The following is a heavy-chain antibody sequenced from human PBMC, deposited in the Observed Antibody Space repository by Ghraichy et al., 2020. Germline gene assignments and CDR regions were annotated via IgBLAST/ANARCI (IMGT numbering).Heavy chain of an antibody. CDR2: IYYSGST. V-gene: IGHV4-30-4*07. Sequence: SETLSLTCAVSGGSISSGGYSWSWIRQPPGKGLEWIGYIYYSGSTYYNPSLKSRVTISVDTSKNQFSLKLSSVTAADTAVYYCARDGHGSARGGNWFDPWGQGTLVTVSS. CDR3: ARDGHGSARGGNWFDP. J-gene: IGHJ5*02. D-gene: IGHD3-10*01. CDR1: GGSISSGGYS.